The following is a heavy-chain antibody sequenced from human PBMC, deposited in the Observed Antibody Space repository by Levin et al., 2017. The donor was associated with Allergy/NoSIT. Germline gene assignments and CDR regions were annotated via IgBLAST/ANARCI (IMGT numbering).Heavy chain of an antibody. V-gene: IGHV3-48*02. D-gene: IGHD5/OR15-5a*01. CDR2: IDSATTAI. J-gene: IGHJ6*02. CDR3: ARDMYTTGWAYYYAMDV. CDR1: GFTFSSYS. Sequence: GGSLRRSCVASGFTFSSYSMNWVRQAPGKGLEWISYIDSATTAIYYADSVKGRFTISRDNAQNSLYLQMNSLRDEDMAVYYCARDMYTTGWAYYYAMDVWGQGTSVTVSS.